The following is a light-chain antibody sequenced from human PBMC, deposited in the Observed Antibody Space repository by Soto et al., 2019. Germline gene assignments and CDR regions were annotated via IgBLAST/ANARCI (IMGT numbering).Light chain of an antibody. J-gene: IGLJ1*01. CDR1: NSNIGAGYD. CDR3: QSYDSSLSGYV. CDR2: GNS. Sequence: QSVLTPPPPVSGAPGQRVTISCPGNNSNIGAGYDVHWYQQLPGTAPKLLIYGNSNRPSGVPDRFSGSKSGTSASLAITGLQAEDEADYYCQSYDSSLSGYVFGTGTKVTV. V-gene: IGLV1-40*01.